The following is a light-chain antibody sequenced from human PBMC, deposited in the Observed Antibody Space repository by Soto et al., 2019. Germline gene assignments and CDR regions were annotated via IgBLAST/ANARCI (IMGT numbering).Light chain of an antibody. CDR1: SSDVGGYNY. J-gene: IGLJ3*02. Sequence: QSGLTQPASVSGSPGQSITISCTGTSSDVGGYNYVSWCQQHPGKAPKLIIYEVNYRPSGVSNRFSGSKSANTASLTISGLQAEDEADYYCSSYTTNSTWVFGGGTKLTVL. CDR2: EVN. CDR3: SSYTTNSTWV. V-gene: IGLV2-14*01.